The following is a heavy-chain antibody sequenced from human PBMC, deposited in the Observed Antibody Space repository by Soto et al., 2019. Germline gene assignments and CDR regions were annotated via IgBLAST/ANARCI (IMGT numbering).Heavy chain of an antibody. D-gene: IGHD3-22*01. CDR3: ATGYYFDTRGSWGRWYFAY. Sequence: QVQLVQSGAEVKKPGSSVKVSCKASGGTFSSYAIGWVRQAPGQGLEWMGGIIPIFGTTKYAQKFQGRVTITADESRSTAYMELSSLRSEDTAVYYCATGYYFDTRGSWGRWYFAYWGQGNLVTVSS. CDR1: GGTFSSYA. V-gene: IGHV1-69*01. CDR2: IIPIFGTT. J-gene: IGHJ4*02.